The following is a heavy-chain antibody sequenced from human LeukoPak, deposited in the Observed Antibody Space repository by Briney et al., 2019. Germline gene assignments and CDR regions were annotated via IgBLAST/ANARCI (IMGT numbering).Heavy chain of an antibody. CDR1: GYSFTSYW. CDR3: ARQKVGGSNQLLFSGMDV. J-gene: IGHJ6*02. D-gene: IGHD2-2*01. CDR2: IYPGDSDI. Sequence: GESLKISCKGSGYSFTSYWIGWVRQMPGKGLEWMGIIYPGDSDIKYSPSFQGQVTISADKSISTAYLQWSSLKASDTAMYYCARQKVGGSNQLLFSGMDVWGQGTTVTVSS. V-gene: IGHV5-51*01.